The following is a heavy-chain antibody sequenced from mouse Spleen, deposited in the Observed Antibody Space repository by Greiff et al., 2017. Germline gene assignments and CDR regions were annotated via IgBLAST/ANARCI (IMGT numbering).Heavy chain of an antibody. Sequence: VQLQQSVAELVRPGASVKLSCTASGFTIKNTYMHWVKQRPEQGLEWIGRIDPANGNTNYAPKFQGKATITADTSSNTAYLQLSSLTSEDTAIYYGARGDYDAWFAYWGQGTLVTVSA. CDR1: GFTIKNTY. V-gene: IGHV14-3*01. J-gene: IGHJ3*01. D-gene: IGHD2-4*01. CDR2: IDPANGNT. CDR3: ARGDYDAWFAY.